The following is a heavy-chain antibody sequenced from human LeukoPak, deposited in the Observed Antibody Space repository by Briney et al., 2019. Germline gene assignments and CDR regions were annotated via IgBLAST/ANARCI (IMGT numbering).Heavy chain of an antibody. Sequence: PSETLSLTCTVSGGSISSGSYYWSWIRQPAGKGLEWIGRIYTSGSTNYNPSLKSRVTISVDTSKNQFSLKLSSVTAADTAVYYCARALSPYGPPNWFDPWGQGTLVTVSS. V-gene: IGHV4-61*02. D-gene: IGHD2-21*01. CDR3: ARALSPYGPPNWFDP. CDR1: GGSISSGSYY. CDR2: IYTSGST. J-gene: IGHJ5*02.